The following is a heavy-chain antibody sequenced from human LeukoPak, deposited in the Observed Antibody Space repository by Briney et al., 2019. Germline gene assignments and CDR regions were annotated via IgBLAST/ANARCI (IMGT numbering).Heavy chain of an antibody. CDR3: ARESGYYYDTSGYTFDY. CDR1: GGFSNNYY. Sequence: PSETLSLTCTVSGGFSNNYYWRWIRQSAGKGLEWIGRIYTSGSTNYNPSLKSRVSMSVDTSKNQFSLRLRSVTAADTAVYYCARESGYYYDTSGYTFDYWGQGILVTVSS. J-gene: IGHJ4*02. V-gene: IGHV4-4*07. D-gene: IGHD3-22*01. CDR2: IYTSGST.